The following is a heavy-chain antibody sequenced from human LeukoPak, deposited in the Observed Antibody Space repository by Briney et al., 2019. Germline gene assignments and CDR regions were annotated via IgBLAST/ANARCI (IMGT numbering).Heavy chain of an antibody. CDR2: FDPEDGET. J-gene: IGHJ4*02. D-gene: IGHD3-22*01. CDR3: ATGLHGSGYFVFDY. CDR1: GYTLTELS. Sequence: ASVKVSCKVSGYTLTELSMHWVRQAPGKGLEWMGGFDPEDGETIYAQKFQGRVTMTEDTSTDTAYMELSNLRSEDTAVYYCATGLHGSGYFVFDYWGQGTLVTASS. V-gene: IGHV1-24*01.